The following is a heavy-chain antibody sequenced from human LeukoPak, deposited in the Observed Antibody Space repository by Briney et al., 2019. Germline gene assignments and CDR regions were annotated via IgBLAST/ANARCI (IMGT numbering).Heavy chain of an antibody. CDR3: ARRKFGELFWFDP. J-gene: IGHJ5*02. V-gene: IGHV3-74*01. Sequence: GGSLRLSCAASGFTFSSYWMHWVRQAPGKGLVWVSRINSDGSSTSYADSVKGRFTISRDNAKNTLYLQMNSLRAEDTAVYYCARRKFGELFWFDPWGQGTLVTVSS. D-gene: IGHD3-10*01. CDR1: GFTFSSYW. CDR2: INSDGSST.